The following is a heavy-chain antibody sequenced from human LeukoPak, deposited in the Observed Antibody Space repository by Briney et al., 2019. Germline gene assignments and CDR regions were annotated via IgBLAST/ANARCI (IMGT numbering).Heavy chain of an antibody. CDR3: ARGGPDYGDRGYFDY. J-gene: IGHJ4*02. CDR1: GFTFSSYW. CDR2: INSDGSST. Sequence: PGGSLRLSCAASGFTFSSYWMHWVRQAPGKGLVWVSRINSDGSSTSYADPVKGRFTISRDNAKNTLYLQMNSLRAEDTAVYSCARGGPDYGDRGYFDYWGQGTLVTVSS. V-gene: IGHV3-74*01. D-gene: IGHD4-17*01.